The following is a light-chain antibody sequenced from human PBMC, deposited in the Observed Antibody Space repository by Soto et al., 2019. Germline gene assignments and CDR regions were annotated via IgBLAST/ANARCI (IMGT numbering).Light chain of an antibody. CDR3: ASFRSGTLLV. Sequence: QSVLTQPASVAWSPGQSVTISCTGPRSDIGDSNFISWYQHSPGKAPRLLIYEVTNRPSGVSKRFSGSKAGNTASLTVSGLLDDDEADYFCASFRSGTLLVFGTGTKLTVL. CDR2: EVT. V-gene: IGLV2-14*01. J-gene: IGLJ1*01. CDR1: RSDIGDSNF.